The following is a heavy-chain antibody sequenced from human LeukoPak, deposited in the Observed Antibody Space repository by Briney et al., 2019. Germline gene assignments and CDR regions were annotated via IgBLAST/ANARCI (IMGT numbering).Heavy chain of an antibody. Sequence: PGGPLRLSCAASGFTFSSYGMHWVRQAPGKGLEWVAFIRYDGNNKYYADSVKGRFTISRDNSKNTLYLQMNSLRAEDTAVYYCAKLLTGGYNSGQNDYWGQGILVTVSS. CDR2: IRYDGNNK. V-gene: IGHV3-30*02. CDR1: GFTFSSYG. J-gene: IGHJ4*02. CDR3: AKLLTGGYNSGQNDY. D-gene: IGHD5-18*01.